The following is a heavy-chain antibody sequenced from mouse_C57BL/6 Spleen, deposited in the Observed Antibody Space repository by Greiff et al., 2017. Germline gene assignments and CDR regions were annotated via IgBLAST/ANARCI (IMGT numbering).Heavy chain of an antibody. CDR1: GFTFSDYY. Sequence: EVMLVESEGGLVQPGSSMKLSCTASGFTFSDYYMAWVRQVPEKGLEWVANINYDGSSTYYLDSLQSRFIISRDNAKNILYLPMSSLKSEDTATYYCARDLGGSTPYWYFDVWGTGTTVTVSS. CDR2: INYDGSST. CDR3: ARDLGGSTPYWYFDV. V-gene: IGHV5-16*01. J-gene: IGHJ1*03. D-gene: IGHD1-1*01.